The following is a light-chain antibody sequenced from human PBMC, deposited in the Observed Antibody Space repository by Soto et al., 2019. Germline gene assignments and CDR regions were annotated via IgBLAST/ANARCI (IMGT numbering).Light chain of an antibody. J-gene: IGKJ4*01. CDR3: QQYKSFSEVT. V-gene: IGKV1-5*03. Sequence: DIQMTQSPFTLSASVGDRVTITCRASQSITKWLAWYQQKPGKAPKLLIHQASTLQNGVPSRFSGSGSGTEFTLTINSLQPDDFATYYCQQYKSFSEVTFGGGTTVEIK. CDR1: QSITKW. CDR2: QAS.